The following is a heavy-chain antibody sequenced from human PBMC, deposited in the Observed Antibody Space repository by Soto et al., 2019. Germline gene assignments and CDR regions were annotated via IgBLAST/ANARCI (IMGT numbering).Heavy chain of an antibody. Sequence: GASVKVSCKASGYTFTSYYMHWVRQAPGQGLEWMGIINPSGGSTSYAQKFQGRVTMTRDTSTSTVYMELSSLRSEDTAVYYCARESRTPPSHDAFDIWGQGTMVTVS. CDR2: INPSGGST. V-gene: IGHV1-46*01. CDR3: ARESRTPPSHDAFDI. CDR1: GYTFTSYY. D-gene: IGHD2-2*01. J-gene: IGHJ3*02.